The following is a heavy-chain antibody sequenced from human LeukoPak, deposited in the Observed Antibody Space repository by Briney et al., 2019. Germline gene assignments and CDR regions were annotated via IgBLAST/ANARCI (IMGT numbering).Heavy chain of an antibody. CDR1: GFTVSSNY. D-gene: IGHD5-12*01. CDR2: IYSGGST. CDR3: AREGIVATIGYGMDV. J-gene: IGHJ6*02. Sequence: GGSLRLSCAASGFTVSSNYMSWVRQAPGKGLEWVSVIYSGGSTYYADSVKGRFTISRDNSKNTLYLQMNSLRAEDTAVYYCAREGIVATIGYGMDVWGQGTTVTVSS. V-gene: IGHV3-66*01.